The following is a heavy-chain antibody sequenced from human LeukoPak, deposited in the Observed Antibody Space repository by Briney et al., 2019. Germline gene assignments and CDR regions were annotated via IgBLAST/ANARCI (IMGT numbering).Heavy chain of an antibody. D-gene: IGHD5-18*01. J-gene: IGHJ4*02. V-gene: IGHV3-23*01. CDR1: GFTYNSHA. CDR2: ISANGANT. Sequence: GGSLRLSCVASGFTYNSHAMSWVRQAPGKGLEWVSGISANGANTYYTDSVRGRFTISRDNSKNTVYLQMSSLSAEDTAIYYCAKDQGFSYYYLDYWGQGILVTVSS. CDR3: AKDQGFSYYYLDY.